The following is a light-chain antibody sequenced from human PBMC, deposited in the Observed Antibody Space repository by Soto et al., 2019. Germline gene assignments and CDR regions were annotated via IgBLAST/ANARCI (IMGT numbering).Light chain of an antibody. CDR1: QSVSSSY. V-gene: IGKV3-15*01. Sequence: EIVLTQSPGTLSLSPGERATLSCRASQSVSSSYLAWYQQKPGQAPRLLMYGVSTRATGIPARFGGSGSATEFTLTISSLQSEDFAVYFCQQYKNWPPITFGQGTRLEIK. CDR3: QQYKNWPPIT. CDR2: GVS. J-gene: IGKJ5*01.